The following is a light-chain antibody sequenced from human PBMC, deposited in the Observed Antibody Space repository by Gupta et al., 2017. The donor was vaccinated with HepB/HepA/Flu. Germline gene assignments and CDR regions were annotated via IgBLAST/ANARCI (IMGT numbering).Light chain of an antibody. Sequence: EIVLTQSPGTLSLSPGEGATLSCRASQSVSSSYLAWYQQKPGQAPRLLIYGASDRATGIPDRFSGSGFGTEVTLTVSRREREDYAVYYCQQYDSSTGWTFGQGTKVEIK. CDR1: QSVSSSY. CDR2: GAS. CDR3: QQYDSSTGWT. J-gene: IGKJ1*01. V-gene: IGKV3-20*01.